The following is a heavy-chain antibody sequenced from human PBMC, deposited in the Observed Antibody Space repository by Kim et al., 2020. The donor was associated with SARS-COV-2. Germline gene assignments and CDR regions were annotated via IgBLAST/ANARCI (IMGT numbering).Heavy chain of an antibody. CDR3: AKGITMVRGVTYYYYGM. J-gene: IGHJ6*01. CDR2: ISYDGSNK. CDR1: GFTFSSYG. V-gene: IGHV3-30*18. Sequence: GWSLRLSCAASGFTFSSYGMHWVRQAPGKGLEWVAVISYDGSNKYYADSVKGRFTISRDNSKNTLYLQMNSLRAEDTAVYYCAKGITMVRGVTYYYYGM. D-gene: IGHD3-10*01.